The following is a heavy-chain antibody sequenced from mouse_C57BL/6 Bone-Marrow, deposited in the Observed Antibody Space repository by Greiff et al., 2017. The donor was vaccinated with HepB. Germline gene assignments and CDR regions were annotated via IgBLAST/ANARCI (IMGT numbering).Heavy chain of an antibody. V-gene: IGHV1-64*01. CDR1: GYTFTSYW. CDR2: IHPNSGST. J-gene: IGHJ2*01. CDR3: ARGEAMITSEC. Sequence: QVQLQQSGAELVKPGASVKLSCKASGYTFTSYWMHWVKQRPGQGLEWIGMIHPNSGSTNYNEKFKSKATLTVDKSSSTAYMQLSSLTSEDSAVYYCARGEAMITSECWGQGTTLTVSS. D-gene: IGHD2-4*01.